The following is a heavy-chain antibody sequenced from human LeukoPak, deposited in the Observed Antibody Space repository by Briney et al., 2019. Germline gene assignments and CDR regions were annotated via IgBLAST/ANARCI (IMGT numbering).Heavy chain of an antibody. Sequence: SETLSLTCAVYGGPFSGYYWSWIRQPPGKGLEWIGEINHSGSTNYNPSLKSRLTISVDTSKSQFSLKLSSVTAADTAVYYCARVKVVVVMADDAFDIWGQGTMVTVSS. CDR3: ARVKVVVVMADDAFDI. V-gene: IGHV4-34*01. CDR1: GGPFSGYY. J-gene: IGHJ3*02. D-gene: IGHD3-22*01. CDR2: INHSGST.